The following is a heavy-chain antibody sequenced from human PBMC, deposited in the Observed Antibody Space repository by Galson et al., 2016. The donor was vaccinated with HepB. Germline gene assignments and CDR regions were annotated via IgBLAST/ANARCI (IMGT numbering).Heavy chain of an antibody. CDR2: IKSDGSST. D-gene: IGHD6-19*01. CDR3: ARDSSGYYGMDV. Sequence: SLRLSCAASGFTFSSYWMHWVRQAPGKGLVWVSRIKSDGSSTSYADSVKGRLTISRDNAKNTLFLQMNSLRAEDTAVYYCARDSSGYYGMDVWGQGTTVTVSS. V-gene: IGHV3-74*01. CDR1: GFTFSSYW. J-gene: IGHJ6*02.